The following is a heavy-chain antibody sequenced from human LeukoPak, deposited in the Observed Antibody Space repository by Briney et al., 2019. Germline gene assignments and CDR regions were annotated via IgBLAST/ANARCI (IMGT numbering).Heavy chain of an antibody. Sequence: SETLSLTCTVSGGSISSSSYYWGWTRQPPGKGLEWIGSIYYSGSTYYNPSLKSRVTISVDTSKNQFSLKLSSVTAADTAVYYCASEDIVVVPAAMLEANWFDPWGQGTLVTVSS. D-gene: IGHD2-2*01. J-gene: IGHJ5*02. CDR1: GGSISSSSYY. CDR2: IYYSGST. CDR3: ASEDIVVVPAAMLEANWFDP. V-gene: IGHV4-39*07.